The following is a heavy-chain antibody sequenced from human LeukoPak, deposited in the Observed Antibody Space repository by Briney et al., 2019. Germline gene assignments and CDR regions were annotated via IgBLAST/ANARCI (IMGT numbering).Heavy chain of an antibody. V-gene: IGHV3-74*01. Sequence: PGGSLRLSCAASGFTVSSNFMSWVRQAPGKGLVWVSFITSDGSSTNYADSVKGRFTISRDNAKNTLYLQMNSLRAEDTAVYYCARSAYFDYWGQGTLVTVSS. CDR2: ITSDGSST. J-gene: IGHJ4*02. CDR3: ARSAYFDY. CDR1: GFTVSSNF.